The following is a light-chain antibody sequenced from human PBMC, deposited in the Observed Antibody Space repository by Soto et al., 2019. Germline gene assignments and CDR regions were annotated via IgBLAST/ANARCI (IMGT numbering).Light chain of an antibody. Sequence: EIVMTQSPATLSVSPGERATLSCRASQSVSTNLAWYQQKAGQAPRLLIYGASTRATGIPARFSGSGSGTECTLTISSLQSEDFAVYYCQQYNNWPPWTVGQGTKVEIK. J-gene: IGKJ1*01. V-gene: IGKV3-15*01. CDR2: GAS. CDR1: QSVSTN. CDR3: QQYNNWPPWT.